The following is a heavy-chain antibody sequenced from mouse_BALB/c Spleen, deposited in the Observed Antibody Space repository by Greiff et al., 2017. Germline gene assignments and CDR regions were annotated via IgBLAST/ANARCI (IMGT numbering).Heavy chain of an antibody. CDR1: GFTFSDFY. CDR2: SRNKANDYTT. V-gene: IGHV7-1*02. Sequence: EVKVVESGGGLVQPGGSLRLSCATSGFTFSDFYMEWVRQPPGKRLEWIAASRNKANDYTTEYSASVKGRFIVSRDTSQSILYLQMNALRAEDTAIYYCARDAWSGNYGGAMDYWGQGTSVTVSS. CDR3: ARDAWSGNYGGAMDY. D-gene: IGHD2-1*01. J-gene: IGHJ4*01.